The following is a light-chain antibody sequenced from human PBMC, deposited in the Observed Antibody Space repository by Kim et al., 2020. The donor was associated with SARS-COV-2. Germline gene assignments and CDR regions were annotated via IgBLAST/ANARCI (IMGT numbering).Light chain of an antibody. V-gene: IGLV10-54*02. J-gene: IGLJ2*01. Sequence: RQTATLTCTGNSNIVCNQGAACLQQHQGHPPKLLSYRNNNRPSVISERFSASRSGNTASLTITGLQPEDEADYYCSALDSSLSAVVFGGGTKLTVL. CDR1: SNIVCNQG. CDR3: SALDSSLSAVV. CDR2: RNN.